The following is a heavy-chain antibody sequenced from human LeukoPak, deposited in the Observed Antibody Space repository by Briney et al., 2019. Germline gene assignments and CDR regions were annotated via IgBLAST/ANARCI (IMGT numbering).Heavy chain of an antibody. CDR2: INHSGST. J-gene: IGHJ6*03. Sequence: PSETLSLTCTVSGGSISSGSYYWGWIRQPAGKGLEWIGEINHSGSTNYNPSLKSRVTISVDTSKNQFSLKLSSVTAADTAVYYCARGRVGGRGVIRTGFKVGYMDVWGKGTTVTVSS. V-gene: IGHV4-39*07. CDR1: GGSISSGSYY. D-gene: IGHD3-10*01. CDR3: ARGRVGGRGVIRTGFKVGYMDV.